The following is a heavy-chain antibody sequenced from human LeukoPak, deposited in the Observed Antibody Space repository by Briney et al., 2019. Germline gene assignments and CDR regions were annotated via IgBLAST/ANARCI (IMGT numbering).Heavy chain of an antibody. V-gene: IGHV4-61*02. CDR1: SGSISSGSYY. CDR2: IFTSGGT. D-gene: IGHD2-15*01. Sequence: SETLSLTCTVSSGSISSGSYYWSWIRQPAGKGLEWIGRIFTSGGTNYNPSLKSRVTISVDTSKNQFSLKLNSVTAADAAVYYCAREEPGYCDGGSCPYYFDYWGQGTLVTVSS. J-gene: IGHJ4*02. CDR3: AREEPGYCDGGSCPYYFDY.